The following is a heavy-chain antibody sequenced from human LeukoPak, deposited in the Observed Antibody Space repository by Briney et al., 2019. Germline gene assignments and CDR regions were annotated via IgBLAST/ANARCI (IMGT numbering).Heavy chain of an antibody. CDR1: GFKFNIYA. CDR2: MSAGGGSL. D-gene: IGHD3-16*01. V-gene: IGHV3-23*01. J-gene: IGHJ4*02. Sequence: GGSLRLSCAASGFKFNIYAMSWVRQAPGKGLEWVSSMSAGGGSLNYADSVKGRFIISRDDSKNTLYLQMRSLRAEDTAVYYCAKDLRYTSWYSPFDSWGQGTLVIVSS. CDR3: AKDLRYTSWYSPFDS.